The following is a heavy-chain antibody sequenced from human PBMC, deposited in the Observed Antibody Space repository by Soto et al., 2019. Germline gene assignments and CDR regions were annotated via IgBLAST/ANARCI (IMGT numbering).Heavy chain of an antibody. CDR1: GYTFTSYG. J-gene: IGHJ3*02. D-gene: IGHD3-22*01. Sequence: ASVKVPCKASGYTFTSYGIIWVRQAAGQGLEWMGWISAYNGNTNYAQKLQGRVTMTTDTSTSTAYMELRSLRSDDTAVYYCARAGGDYDSSGYYYAFDIWGQGTMVTVSS. CDR2: ISAYNGNT. V-gene: IGHV1-18*01. CDR3: ARAGGDYDSSGYYYAFDI.